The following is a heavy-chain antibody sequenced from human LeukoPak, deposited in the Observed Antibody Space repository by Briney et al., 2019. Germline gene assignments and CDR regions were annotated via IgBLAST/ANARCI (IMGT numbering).Heavy chain of an antibody. CDR2: MYNSGTT. V-gene: IGHV4-59*01. CDR1: GGSISSYY. D-gene: IGHD3-10*01. Sequence: SETLSLTCTVSGGSISSYYWSWIRQPPGKGLEWIGYMYNSGTTSYNPSLKSRVTMSVDTSKNQFSLKLSSVTAADTAVYYCAGRYYYGSGSSYYYYMDVWGKGTTVTISS. J-gene: IGHJ6*03. CDR3: AGRYYYGSGSSYYYYMDV.